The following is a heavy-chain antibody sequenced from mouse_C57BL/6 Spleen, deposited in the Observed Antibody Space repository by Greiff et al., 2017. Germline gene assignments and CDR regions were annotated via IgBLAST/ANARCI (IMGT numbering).Heavy chain of an antibody. D-gene: IGHD1-1*02. Sequence: QVQLQQPGAELVKPGASVKMSCKASGYTFTSYWITWVKQRPGQGLEWIGDIYPGSGSTNYNEKFKGKATLTADKSSSTAYMELRSLTSEDSAVYFCGGGIDYWGQGTTLTVSS. V-gene: IGHV1-55*01. CDR2: IYPGSGST. CDR1: GYTFTSYW. CDR3: GGGIDY. J-gene: IGHJ2*01.